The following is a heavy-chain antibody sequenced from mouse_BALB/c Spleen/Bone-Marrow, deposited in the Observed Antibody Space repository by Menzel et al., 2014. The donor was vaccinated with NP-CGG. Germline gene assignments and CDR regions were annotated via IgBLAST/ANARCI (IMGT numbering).Heavy chain of an antibody. D-gene: IGHD1-2*01. CDR3: ARLGYYGSFAF. J-gene: IGHJ3*01. Sequence: EVQGVESGGGLVQPGGSLKLSCAASGFDFSRFWMSWARQAPGKGLEWIGEINPDSSTINYTPSLKDKFIISRDNAKNTLYLQMSKVRSEDTALYYCARLGYYGSFAFWGQGTLVTVSA. V-gene: IGHV4-1*02. CDR1: GFDFSRFW. CDR2: INPDSSTI.